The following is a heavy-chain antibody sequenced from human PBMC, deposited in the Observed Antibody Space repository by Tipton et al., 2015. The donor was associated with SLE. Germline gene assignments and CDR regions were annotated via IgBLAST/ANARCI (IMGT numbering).Heavy chain of an antibody. V-gene: IGHV4-30-2*01. CDR3: ARGGSSSWDGYFGL. Sequence: TLSLTCDVSGGSINTGFYYWSWIRQPPGKGLEWIGCIYYSGSTYYNPSLRSRVTISADRSKNQFSLNLTSVTAADTAVYYCARGGSSSWDGYFGLWGRGILVTVSS. J-gene: IGHJ2*01. CDR2: IYYSGST. CDR1: GGSINTGFYY. D-gene: IGHD6-13*01.